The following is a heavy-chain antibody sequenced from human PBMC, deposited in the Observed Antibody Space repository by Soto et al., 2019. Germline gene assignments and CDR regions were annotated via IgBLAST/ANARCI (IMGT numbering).Heavy chain of an antibody. CDR3: AKDYGSGLPDY. CDR1: GFTFSSYG. D-gene: IGHD3-10*01. V-gene: IGHV3-30*18. J-gene: IGHJ4*02. Sequence: QVQLVESGGGVVQPGRSLRLSCAASGFTFSSYGMHWVRQAPGKGLEWVAVISYDGSNKYYADSVKGRFTISRDNSKNTLYLQMKSLRAEDTAVYYCAKDYGSGLPDYWGQGTLVTVSS. CDR2: ISYDGSNK.